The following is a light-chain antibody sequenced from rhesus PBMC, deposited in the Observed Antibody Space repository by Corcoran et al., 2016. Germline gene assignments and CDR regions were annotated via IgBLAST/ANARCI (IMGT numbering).Light chain of an antibody. Sequence: DIQMTHSPSSLSASVGDPVTITCRAVHRICRLLDCVQHKPGKAPKLLIYKAASLQSGVPSRFSGRGSGTDFNHTISSLQPEDFATYYCLKYTGSTVTIGQGTKVEIK. CDR1: HRICRL. CDR2: KAA. CDR3: LKYTGSTVT. V-gene: IGKV1-22*01. J-gene: IGKJ1*01.